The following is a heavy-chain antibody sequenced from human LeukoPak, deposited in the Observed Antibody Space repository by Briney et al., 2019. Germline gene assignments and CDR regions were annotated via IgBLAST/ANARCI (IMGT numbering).Heavy chain of an antibody. Sequence: ASVKVSCKASGYTFTSYGISWVRQAPGQGLEWMGWISAYNGHTNYAQKFQGRVTMTTDTSTSTAYMELRSPRSDDTAVYYCARASRIAATESWGQGTLVTVSS. J-gene: IGHJ5*02. CDR2: ISAYNGHT. V-gene: IGHV1-18*01. CDR3: ARASRIAATES. CDR1: GYTFTSYG. D-gene: IGHD6-13*01.